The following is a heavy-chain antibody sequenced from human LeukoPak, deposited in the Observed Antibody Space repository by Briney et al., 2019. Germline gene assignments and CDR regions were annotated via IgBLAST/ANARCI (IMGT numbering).Heavy chain of an antibody. V-gene: IGHV4-59*01. Sequence: KPSETLSLTCTVSGGSISSYYWSWIRQPPGKGLEWIGYIYYSGSTNYNPSLKSRVTISVDTSKNQFSLKLSSVTAADTAVYYCASLGSSWAKNYYYYYYMDVWGKGTTVTVSS. CDR1: GGSISSYY. CDR2: IYYSGST. D-gene: IGHD6-13*01. CDR3: ASLGSSWAKNYYYYYYMDV. J-gene: IGHJ6*03.